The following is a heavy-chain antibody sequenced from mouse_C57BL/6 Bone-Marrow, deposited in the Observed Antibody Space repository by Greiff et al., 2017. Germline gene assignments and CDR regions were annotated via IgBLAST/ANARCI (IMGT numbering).Heavy chain of an antibody. CDR2: IDPSDSET. Sequence: VQLQQPGAELVRPGSSVKLSCKASGYTFTSYWMHWVKQRPIQGLEWIGNIDPSDSETPYNQKFKDKATLTVDKSSSTAYMQLSSLTSEDSAVYYCARCFYCDYWGQGTTRTVSS. CDR3: ARCFYCDY. CDR1: GYTFTSYW. V-gene: IGHV1-52*01. J-gene: IGHJ2*01.